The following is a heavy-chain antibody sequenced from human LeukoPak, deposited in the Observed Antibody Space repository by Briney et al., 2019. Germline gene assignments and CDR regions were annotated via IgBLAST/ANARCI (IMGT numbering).Heavy chain of an antibody. Sequence: GGSLRLSCAASGFTFSTFGMHWVRQAPGTGLEWVAVISYDGNNQYYSDSVKGRFTISRDNSKNTLYQQMNSLRPEDTALYYCAKEHMLRGVIYWFDPWGQGTLVTVSS. CDR1: GFTFSTFG. D-gene: IGHD3-10*01. CDR2: ISYDGNNQ. J-gene: IGHJ5*02. V-gene: IGHV3-30*18. CDR3: AKEHMLRGVIYWFDP.